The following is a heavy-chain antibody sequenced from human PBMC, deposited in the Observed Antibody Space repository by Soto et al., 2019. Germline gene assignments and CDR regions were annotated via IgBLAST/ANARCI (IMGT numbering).Heavy chain of an antibody. CDR1: GGSFSGFY. J-gene: IGHJ2*01. Sequence: QVQLQQWGAGLLKPSETLSLTCAVHGGSFSGFYWTWIRQPPGKGLEWIEEINHSGSSNYNPPLKSRVTMSLDTSRNQCSLSLNSVTAADTAVYYCARMAGPWYFDLWGRGSLVTVSS. CDR3: ARMAGPWYFDL. V-gene: IGHV4-34*01. CDR2: INHSGSS.